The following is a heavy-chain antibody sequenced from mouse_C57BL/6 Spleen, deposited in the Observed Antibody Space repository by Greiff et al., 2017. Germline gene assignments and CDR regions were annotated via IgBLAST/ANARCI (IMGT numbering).Heavy chain of an antibody. CDR3: ARDYDYSLYAMDY. Sequence: VQLQQSGPELVKPGDSVKISCKASGYSFTGYFMNWVMQSHGKSLGWIGCINPYNGDTFYNQKFKGKATLTVDKSSSTAHMELRSLTSEDSAVYYCARDYDYSLYAMDYWGQGTSVTVSS. CDR1: GYSFTGYF. CDR2: INPYNGDT. D-gene: IGHD2-4*01. V-gene: IGHV1-20*01. J-gene: IGHJ4*01.